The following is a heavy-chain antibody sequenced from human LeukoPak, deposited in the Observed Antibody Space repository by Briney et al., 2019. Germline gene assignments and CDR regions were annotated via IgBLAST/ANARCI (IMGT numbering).Heavy chain of an antibody. D-gene: IGHD3-22*01. V-gene: IGHV1-69*06. J-gene: IGHJ3*02. CDR2: IIPIFGTA. CDR3: ARGHKVYYYDSSGYKDDAFDI. CDR1: GYTFTSYD. Sequence: SVKVSCKASGYTFTSYDISWVRQAPGQGLEWMGGIIPIFGTANYAQKFQGRVTITADKSTSTAYMELSSLRSEDTAVYYCARGHKVYYYDSSGYKDDAFDIWGQGTMVTVSS.